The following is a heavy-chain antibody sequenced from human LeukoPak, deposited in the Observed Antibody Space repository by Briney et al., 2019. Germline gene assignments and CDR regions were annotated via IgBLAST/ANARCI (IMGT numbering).Heavy chain of an antibody. CDR2: ISGGGGNT. J-gene: IGHJ4*02. D-gene: IGHD3-22*01. CDR1: GFTLTTYA. CDR3: AKGSSLDPSGYYPYYFDY. V-gene: IGHV3-23*01. Sequence: SGGSLRLPCAASGFTLTTYAMSRVRQAPGKGLEWVSGISGGGGNTHYADSVKGRFTISRDNSKNTLYLHMNSLRAEDTAVYYCAKGSSLDPSGYYPYYFDYWGQGILVTVSS.